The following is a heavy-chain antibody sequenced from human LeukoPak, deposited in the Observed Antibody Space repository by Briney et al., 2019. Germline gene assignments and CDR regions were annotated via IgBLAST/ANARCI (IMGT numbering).Heavy chain of an antibody. J-gene: IGHJ4*02. CDR2: INTKTGNP. D-gene: IGHD3-22*01. CDR1: GYTFSSYA. CDR3: ARPYYYDSSNYAAGFDY. V-gene: IGHV7-4-1*02. Sequence: ASAKVSCKASGYTFSSYAMNWVRQAPGQGLEWMGWINTKTGNPTYAQGFTGRFVFSLDTSVSTAYLQISSLKAEDTAVYYCARPYYYDSSNYAAGFDYWGQGSLVTVSS.